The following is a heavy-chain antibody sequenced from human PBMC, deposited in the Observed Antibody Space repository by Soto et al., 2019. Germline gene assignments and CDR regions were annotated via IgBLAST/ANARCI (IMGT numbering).Heavy chain of an antibody. CDR3: ARDLRIAARGYYYYRMDV. V-gene: IGHV3-21*01. J-gene: IGHJ6*02. Sequence: KPGGYLRLSCAAYGFTFSSYSMNWVRQAPGKXLEWVSSISSSSSYIYYAASVKGRFTISRDNAKNSLYLQMNSLRAEDTAVYYCARDLRIAARGYYYYRMDVWGQGTTVTVSS. CDR1: GFTFSSYS. D-gene: IGHD6-6*01. CDR2: ISSSSSYI.